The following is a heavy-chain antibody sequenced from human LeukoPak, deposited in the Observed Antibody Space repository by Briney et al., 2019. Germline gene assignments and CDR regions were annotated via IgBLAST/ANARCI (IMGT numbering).Heavy chain of an antibody. CDR1: GGSISSSSYY. Sequence: SETLSLTCTVSGGSISSSSYYWGWIRQPPGKGLEWIGSIYYSGSTNYNPSLKSRVTISVDTSKNQFSLKLSSVTAADTAVYYCARERIRQWLVRYHIHYYMDVWGKGTTVTVSS. J-gene: IGHJ6*03. CDR2: IYYSGST. D-gene: IGHD6-19*01. CDR3: ARERIRQWLVRYHIHYYMDV. V-gene: IGHV4-39*07.